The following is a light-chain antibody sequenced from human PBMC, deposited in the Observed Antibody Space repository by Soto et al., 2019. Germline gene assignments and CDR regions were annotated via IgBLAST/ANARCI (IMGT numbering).Light chain of an antibody. CDR1: QGISSY. J-gene: IGKJ4*01. CDR3: QQYYSYLPLT. Sequence: AIRMTQSPSSLSASTGDRVTITCRASQGISSYLAWYQQKPGKAPKLLIYAASTLQSGVPSRFSGSGSGTDFTLTIICLQSEDFATYYCQQYYSYLPLTFGGGTKVEIK. CDR2: AAS. V-gene: IGKV1-8*01.